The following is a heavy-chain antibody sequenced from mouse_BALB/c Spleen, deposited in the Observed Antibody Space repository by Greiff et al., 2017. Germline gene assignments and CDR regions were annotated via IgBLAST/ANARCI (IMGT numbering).Heavy chain of an antibody. Sequence: QVQLKQSAAELARPGASVKMSCKASGYTFTSYTMHWVKQRPGQGLEWIGYINPSSGYTEYNQKFKDKTTLTADKSSSTAYMELRSLTSEDTAVYYCARRGSSYCYAMDYWGQGTSVTVSS. CDR1: GYTFTSYT. D-gene: IGHD1-1*01. V-gene: IGHV1-4*02. CDR3: ARRGSSYCYAMDY. CDR2: INPSSGYT. J-gene: IGHJ4*01.